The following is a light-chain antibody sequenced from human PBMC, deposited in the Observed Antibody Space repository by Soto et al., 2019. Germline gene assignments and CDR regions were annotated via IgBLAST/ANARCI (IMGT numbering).Light chain of an antibody. CDR1: QSVSCSY. V-gene: IGKV3-20*01. Sequence: EIVLTQSPGTLSLSPGERATLSCRASQSVSCSYLAWYQQKLGQAPRLLIYGASSRATGIPDRFSGSGSGTDFTLTISRLEPEDFAVYYCQQYGSLPWTFGQGTKVEIK. J-gene: IGKJ1*01. CDR3: QQYGSLPWT. CDR2: GAS.